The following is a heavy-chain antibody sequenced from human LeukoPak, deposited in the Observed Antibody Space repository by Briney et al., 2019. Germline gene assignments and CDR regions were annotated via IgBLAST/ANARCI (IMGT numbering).Heavy chain of an antibody. CDR1: GYTFTGYY. D-gene: IGHD1-26*01. V-gene: IGHV1-2*06. CDR2: INPNSGGT. J-gene: IGHJ6*03. CDR3: ARESVISGSYIYYYYYMDV. Sequence: ASVKVSCKASGYTFTGYYMHWVRQAPGQGLEWMGRINPNSGGTNYAQKFQGRVTMTRDTSISTAYMELSRLRSDDKAVYYCARESVISGSYIYYYYYMDVWGKGTTVTVSS.